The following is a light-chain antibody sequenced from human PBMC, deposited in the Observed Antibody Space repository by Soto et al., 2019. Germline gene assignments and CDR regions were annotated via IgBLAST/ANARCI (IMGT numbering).Light chain of an antibody. J-gene: IGKJ4*01. CDR1: QSISSW. V-gene: IGKV1-5*03. Sequence: DLQMTQSPSTLSASVGDRVTITCRASQSISSWLAWYQQKPGKAPKGLIYKASSLESGVPSRFSGSGSGTEFTLTISSLQPDDFASYYCQQYNSNPLTFGGGTKVEIK. CDR2: KAS. CDR3: QQYNSNPLT.